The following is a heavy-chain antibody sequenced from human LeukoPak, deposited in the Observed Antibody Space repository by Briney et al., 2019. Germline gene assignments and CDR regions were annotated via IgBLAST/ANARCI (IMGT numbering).Heavy chain of an antibody. CDR2: INPNSGGT. Sequence: ASVKVSCKASGYTFTGYYMHWVRQAPGQGLEWMGWINPNSGGTNYAQKFQGWVTMTRDTSISTAYMELSRLRSGDTAVYYCARSDEDYGDYGCFDYWGQGTLVTVSS. CDR1: GYTFTGYY. CDR3: ARSDEDYGDYGCFDY. J-gene: IGHJ4*02. D-gene: IGHD4-17*01. V-gene: IGHV1-2*04.